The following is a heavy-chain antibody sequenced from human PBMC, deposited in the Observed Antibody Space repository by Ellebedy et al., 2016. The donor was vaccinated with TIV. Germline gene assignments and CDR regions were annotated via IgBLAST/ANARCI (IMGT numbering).Heavy chain of an antibody. CDR1: GFTFNNHA. D-gene: IGHD6-6*01. CDR3: AREAGISSFRHWYIDL. V-gene: IGHV3-53*01. J-gene: IGHJ2*01. CDR2: TGST. Sequence: PGGSLRLSCEASGFTFNNHAVSWVRQAPGKGLEWISGTGSTFSAESVQGRFTVSRDNSKQMVYLQMNSLTSEDAGVYYCAREAGISSFRHWYIDLWGRGTLVIVSS.